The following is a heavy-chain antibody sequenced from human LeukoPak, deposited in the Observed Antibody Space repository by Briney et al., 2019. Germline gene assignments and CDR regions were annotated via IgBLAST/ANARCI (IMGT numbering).Heavy chain of an antibody. D-gene: IGHD6-6*01. CDR1: GFTFTSYA. CDR3: AKIEGSSSYYFDY. V-gene: IGHV3-21*05. J-gene: IGHJ4*02. Sequence: PGGSLRLSCVASGFTFTSYAMNWVRQAPGKGLEWVSYISGGSSVITYADSVKGRFTISRDNSKNTLYLQMSSLRTEDTAVYYCAKIEGSSSYYFDYWGQGTLVTVSS. CDR2: ISGGSSVI.